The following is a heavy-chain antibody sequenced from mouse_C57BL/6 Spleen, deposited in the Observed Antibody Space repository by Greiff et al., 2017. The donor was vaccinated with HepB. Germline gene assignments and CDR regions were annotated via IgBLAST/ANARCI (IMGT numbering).Heavy chain of an antibody. J-gene: IGHJ4*01. V-gene: IGHV5-16*01. Sequence: EVKLVESEGGLVQPGSSMKLSCTASGFTFSDYYMAWVRQVPEKGLEWVANINRDGSSTDYLDALKSRFIISRDNAKNMLYLQMSSLKSEDTATYYCARYDTTGWDCYAMDYWGQGTSVTVSS. D-gene: IGHD1-1*01. CDR1: GFTFSDYY. CDR2: INRDGSST. CDR3: ARYDTTGWDCYAMDY.